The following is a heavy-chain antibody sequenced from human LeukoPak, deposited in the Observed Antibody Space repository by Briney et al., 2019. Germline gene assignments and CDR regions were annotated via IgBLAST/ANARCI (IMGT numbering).Heavy chain of an antibody. J-gene: IGHJ4*02. V-gene: IGHV3-53*01. CDR3: ALNPDYYGSGSFDY. CDR2: IYSDGTT. D-gene: IGHD3-10*01. Sequence: GGSLRLSCAASGFTVGSNYMSWVRQAPGKGLEWVSVIYSDGTTYYADSVKGRFTISRDNAKNSLYLQMNSLRAEDTAVYYCALNPDYYGSGSFDYWGQGTLVTVSS. CDR1: GFTVGSNY.